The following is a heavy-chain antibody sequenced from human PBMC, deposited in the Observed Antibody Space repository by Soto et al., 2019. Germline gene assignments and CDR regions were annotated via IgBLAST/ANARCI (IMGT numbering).Heavy chain of an antibody. J-gene: IGHJ4*02. CDR3: ARERPDAGTVSKKTAN. D-gene: IGHD2-21*02. V-gene: IGHV1-3*01. CDR1: GYTFTSYA. Sequence: QVQLVQSGAEVKKPGASVKVSCKASGYTFTSYAMHWVRQAPGQRLEWMGWINAGNGNTKYSQKFQGRVTITRDTAASPADREGGSLRSEETAVYYWARERPDAGTVSKKTANWAQETLVTVSS. CDR2: INAGNGNT.